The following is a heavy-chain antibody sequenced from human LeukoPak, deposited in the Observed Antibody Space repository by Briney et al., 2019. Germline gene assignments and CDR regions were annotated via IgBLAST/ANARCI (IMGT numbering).Heavy chain of an antibody. CDR2: MNPNSGNT. V-gene: IGHV1-8*01. J-gene: IGHJ5*02. D-gene: IGHD4-23*01. Sequence: ASVKVSCKASGYTFTSYDINWVRQATGQGLEWMGWMNPNSGNTGYAQKFQGRVTMTRNTSISTAYMELSSLRSEDTAVYYCARDLSYGGNAMYNWFDPWGQGTLVTVSS. CDR3: ARDLSYGGNAMYNWFDP. CDR1: GYTFTSYD.